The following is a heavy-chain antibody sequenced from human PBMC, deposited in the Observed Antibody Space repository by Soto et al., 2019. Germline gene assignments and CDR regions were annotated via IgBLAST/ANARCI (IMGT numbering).Heavy chain of an antibody. CDR1: GGTFSSYA. V-gene: IGHV1-69*01. Sequence: QVQLVQSGAEVKKPGSSVKVSCKASGGTFSSYAISWVRQAPGQGLEWMGGIIPIFGTANYAQKFQGRVTITADASTITAYMALSSLSSEDTAVYYCARAASDSSGWPPFDYWGQGTLVAVSA. J-gene: IGHJ4*02. CDR2: IIPIFGTA. CDR3: ARAASDSSGWPPFDY. D-gene: IGHD3-22*01.